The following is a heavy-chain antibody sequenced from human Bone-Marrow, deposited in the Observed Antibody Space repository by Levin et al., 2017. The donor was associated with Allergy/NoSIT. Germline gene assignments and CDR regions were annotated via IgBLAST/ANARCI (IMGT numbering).Heavy chain of an antibody. D-gene: IGHD3-3*01. CDR3: ARAGGWVLRFLEWLFRDY. CDR1: GFTFSSYD. CDR2: IGTAGDT. V-gene: IGHV3-13*01. J-gene: IGHJ4*02. Sequence: GGSLRLSCAASGFTFSSYDMHWVRQATGKGLEWVSAIGTAGDTYYPGSVKGRFTISRENAKNSLYLQMNSLRAGDTAVYYCARAGGWVLRFLEWLFRDYWGQGTLVTVSS.